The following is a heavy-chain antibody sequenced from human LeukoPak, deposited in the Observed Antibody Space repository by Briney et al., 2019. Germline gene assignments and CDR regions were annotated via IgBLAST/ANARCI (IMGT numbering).Heavy chain of an antibody. V-gene: IGHV3-23*01. Sequence: PGGSLRLSCAASGFTFTSYTMYWVRQAPGKGLEWVSIIGNNGGGIHYADSVRGRFTISRDNSKNTLYLQMNSLRAEDTAVYYCARVDDLDAFDMWGQGTMVTVSS. CDR2: IGNNGGGI. CDR1: GFTFTSYT. CDR3: ARVDDLDAFDM. J-gene: IGHJ3*02. D-gene: IGHD2-2*03.